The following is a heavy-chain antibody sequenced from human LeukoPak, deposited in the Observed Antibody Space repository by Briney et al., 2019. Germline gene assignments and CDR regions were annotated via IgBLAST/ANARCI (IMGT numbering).Heavy chain of an antibody. CDR1: GFTVSSNY. J-gene: IGHJ4*02. CDR2: IYSGGST. CDR3: ARGTRAYGDYFDY. D-gene: IGHD4-17*01. Sequence: GGSLRLSCAASGFTVSSNYMSWVRQAPGKGLEWVSVIYSGGSTYYADSVKGRFTISRDNSKNTLYPQMNSLRAEDTAVYYCARGTRAYGDYFDYWGQGTLVTVSS. V-gene: IGHV3-53*01.